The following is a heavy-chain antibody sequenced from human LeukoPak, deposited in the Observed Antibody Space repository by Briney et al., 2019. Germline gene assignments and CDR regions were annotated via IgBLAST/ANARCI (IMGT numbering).Heavy chain of an antibody. CDR1: GFTFSDYY. CDR3: ARGGLTGYSSGWANYYGMDV. J-gene: IGHJ6*02. Sequence: GGSLRLSCAASGFTFSDYYMSWIRQAPGKGLEWVSYISSSGSTIYYADSVKGRFTISRDNAKNSLYLQMNSLRAEDTAVYYCARGGLTGYSSGWANYYGMDVWGQGTTVTVSS. V-gene: IGHV3-11*01. CDR2: ISSSGSTI. D-gene: IGHD6-19*01.